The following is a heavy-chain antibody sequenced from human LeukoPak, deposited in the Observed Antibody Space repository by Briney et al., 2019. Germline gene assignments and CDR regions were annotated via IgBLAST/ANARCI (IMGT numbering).Heavy chain of an antibody. V-gene: IGHV1-2*02. D-gene: IGHD3-22*01. CDR3: ARWYYDYSGYLQKDDVFDI. Sequence: ASVKVSCKASGYTFTGYYMHWVRQAPGQGLEWMGWIKPNSGGTNYAPKFQGRVTMTRDTSISTAFMELSRLRSDDTAVYYCARWYYDYSGYLQKDDVFDIWGQGTMVTVSS. CDR1: GYTFTGYY. J-gene: IGHJ3*02. CDR2: IKPNSGGT.